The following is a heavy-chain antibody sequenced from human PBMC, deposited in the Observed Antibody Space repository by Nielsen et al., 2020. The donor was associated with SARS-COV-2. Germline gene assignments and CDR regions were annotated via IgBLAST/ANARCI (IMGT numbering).Heavy chain of an antibody. CDR2: VSHSGSI. CDR1: GGSVSSNDW. J-gene: IGHJ6*03. D-gene: IGHD2-2*01. Sequence: SETLSLTCAVSGGSVSSNDWWTWVRQSPGKGLEWIGEVSHSGSINYNPSLKSRVTLSMDKSKRQFSLRLTSVSAADTAVYFCARGDLVVVPSPILGLGPFFYYFYLAVWGKGTTVIVSS. CDR3: ARGDLVVVPSPILGLGPFFYYFYLAV. V-gene: IGHV4-4*02.